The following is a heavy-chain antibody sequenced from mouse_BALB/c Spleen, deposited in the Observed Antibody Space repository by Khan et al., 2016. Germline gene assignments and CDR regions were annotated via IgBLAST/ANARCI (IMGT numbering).Heavy chain of an antibody. CDR2: IYPGDGDT. CDR1: GYTFTSYW. J-gene: IGHJ2*01. V-gene: IGHV1-87*01. Sequence: QVQLQQSGAELARPGASVKLSCKASGYTFTSYWMQWVKQRPGQGLEWIGAIYPGDGDTRYTQRFKGKATLTADKSSSTAYMQLSSLASEDSAVYDCARGVSFDYWGQGTTLTVSS. CDR3: ARGVSFDY.